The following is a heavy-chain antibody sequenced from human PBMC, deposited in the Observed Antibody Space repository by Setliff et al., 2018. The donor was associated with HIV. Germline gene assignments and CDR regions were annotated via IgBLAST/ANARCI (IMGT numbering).Heavy chain of an antibody. D-gene: IGHD6-19*01. CDR2: IYYSGST. Sequence: SETLSLTCTVSGGSISSHYWSWIRQPPGKGLEWIGHIYYSGSTDYNPSLKSRVTISLDTSKNQFSLKLTSVTAADTAVYYCAREGRYSSACFFDYWGQGTLVT. CDR3: AREGRYSSACFFDY. CDR1: GGSISSHY. J-gene: IGHJ4*02. V-gene: IGHV4-59*11.